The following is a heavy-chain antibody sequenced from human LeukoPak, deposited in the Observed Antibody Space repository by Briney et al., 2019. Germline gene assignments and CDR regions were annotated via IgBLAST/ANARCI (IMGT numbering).Heavy chain of an antibody. CDR3: ARVRNVIFWYGDGMDV. CDR1: GFTFSDYS. V-gene: IGHV3-11*05. J-gene: IGHJ6*02. CDR2: ISGSSYYT. Sequence: GGSLRLSCAASGFTFSDYSMSWIRQAPGKGLEWVSYISGSSYYTNFADSVKGRFTISRDGAKNSLYLQMNSLRVEDTAVYYCARVRNVIFWYGDGMDVWGQGTTVIVSS. D-gene: IGHD3-9*01.